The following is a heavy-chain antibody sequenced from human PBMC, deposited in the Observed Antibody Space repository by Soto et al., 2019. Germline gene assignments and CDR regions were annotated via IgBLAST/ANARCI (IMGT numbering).Heavy chain of an antibody. Sequence: QVQLVQSGAEVKKPGASVKVFCMASGYNFANYYMHWVRQAPGQGLEWMGWINADSGDTTYAEDFRDRVTFTRDTSTSTFHMELSRLRLDDTAMYFCATRDYDILTGYLHIWGQGTLITVSS. CDR3: ATRDYDILTGYLHI. CDR1: GYNFANYY. D-gene: IGHD3-9*01. CDR2: INADSGDT. V-gene: IGHV1-2*02. J-gene: IGHJ1*01.